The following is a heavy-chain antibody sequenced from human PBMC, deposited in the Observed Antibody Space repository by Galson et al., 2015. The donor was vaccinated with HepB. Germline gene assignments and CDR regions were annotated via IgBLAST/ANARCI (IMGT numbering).Heavy chain of an antibody. CDR1: GDSVSSNSAA. D-gene: IGHD6-19*01. V-gene: IGHV6-1*01. J-gene: IGHJ3*02. Sequence: CAISGDSVSSNSAAWNWIRQSPSRGLEWLGRTYYRSKWYNDYAVSVKSRITINPDTSKNQFSLQLNSVTPEDTAVYYCARVSSGGGMGRDDAFDIWGQGTMVTVSS. CDR2: TYYRSKWYN. CDR3: ARVSSGGGMGRDDAFDI.